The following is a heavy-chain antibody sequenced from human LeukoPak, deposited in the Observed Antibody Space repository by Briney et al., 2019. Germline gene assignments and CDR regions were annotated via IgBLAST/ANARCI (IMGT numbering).Heavy chain of an antibody. CDR3: ARGSSFPAAGYDY. V-gene: IGHV1-8*01. J-gene: IGHJ4*02. CDR2: MNPNSGNT. CDR1: GYTFTSYD. Sequence: GASVKVSCKASGYTFTSYDINWVRPATGQGLEWMGWMNPNSGNTGYAQKFQGRVTMTRNTSISTVYMELSSLRSEDTAVYYCARGSSFPAAGYDYWGQGTLVTVSS. D-gene: IGHD6-13*01.